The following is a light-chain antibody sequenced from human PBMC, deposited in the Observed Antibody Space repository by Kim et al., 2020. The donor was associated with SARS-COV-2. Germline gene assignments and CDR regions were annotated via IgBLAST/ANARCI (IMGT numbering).Light chain of an antibody. CDR3: SSYAGSSGLV. CDR1: SSDVGGYNY. CDR2: EVS. V-gene: IGLV2-8*01. Sequence: GQAVTNSCTGTSSDVGGYNYVSWYQQHPGKAPNLMIYEVSKRPSGVPDRFSGSKSGNTASLTVSGLRAEDEADYYCSSYAGSSGLVFGGGTKLTVL. J-gene: IGLJ2*01.